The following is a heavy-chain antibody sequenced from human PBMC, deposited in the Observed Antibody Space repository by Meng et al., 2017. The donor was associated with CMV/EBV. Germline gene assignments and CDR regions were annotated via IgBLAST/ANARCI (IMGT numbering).Heavy chain of an antibody. D-gene: IGHD3-3*01. Sequence: SGPPLVKPPQTLTLTCTFSVFSLSTSGVGVGWIRQPPGKALEWLALIYWNDDKRYSPSLKSRLTITKDTSKNQVVLTMTNMDPVDTATYYCAHSPLRFSLWGGKFDPWGQGTLVTVSS. CDR2: IYWNDDK. CDR3: AHSPLRFSLWGGKFDP. J-gene: IGHJ5*02. CDR1: VFSLSTSGVG. V-gene: IGHV2-5*01.